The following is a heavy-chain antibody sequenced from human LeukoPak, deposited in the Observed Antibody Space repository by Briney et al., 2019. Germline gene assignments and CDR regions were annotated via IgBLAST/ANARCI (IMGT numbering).Heavy chain of an antibody. CDR3: ARERRDGSGSFIDY. V-gene: IGHV4-4*07. CDR2: IYTSGST. D-gene: IGHD3-10*01. J-gene: IGHJ4*02. CDR1: GGSISTYY. Sequence: MSSETLSLTCTVSGGSISTYYWSWIRQPAGKGLEWIGRIYTSGSTNYNPSLKSRVTMSVDTSKNQFSLKLSSVTAADTAVYYCARERRDGSGSFIDYWGQGTLVTVSS.